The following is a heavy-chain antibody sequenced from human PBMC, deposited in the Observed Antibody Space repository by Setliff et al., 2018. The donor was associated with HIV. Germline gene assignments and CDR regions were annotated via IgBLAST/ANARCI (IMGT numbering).Heavy chain of an antibody. CDR1: GFTVSGNY. V-gene: IGHV3-66*01. D-gene: IGHD2-8*01. CDR3: VWVYRNI. J-gene: IGHJ3*02. CDR2: IYSGGNR. Sequence: GGSLRLSCAASGFTVSGNYLNWVRQALGKGLEWVSVIYSGGNRNYADSAKGRFTISRDSAKNTLYLQMDSLRVDDTGLYLCVWVYRNIWGQGTMVTVSS.